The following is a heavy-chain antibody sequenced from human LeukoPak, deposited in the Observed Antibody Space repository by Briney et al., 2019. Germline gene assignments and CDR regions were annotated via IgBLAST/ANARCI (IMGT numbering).Heavy chain of an antibody. CDR3: AKQGTTYDFWSGRFDY. CDR1: GFTVSSNY. D-gene: IGHD3-3*01. CDR2: IYSGGST. Sequence: GGSLRLSCAASGFTVSSNYMSWVRQAPGKGLEWVSVIYSGGSTCYADSVKGRFTISRDNSKNTLYLQMNSLRAEDTAVYYCAKQGTTYDFWSGRFDYWGQGTLVTVSS. V-gene: IGHV3-53*01. J-gene: IGHJ4*02.